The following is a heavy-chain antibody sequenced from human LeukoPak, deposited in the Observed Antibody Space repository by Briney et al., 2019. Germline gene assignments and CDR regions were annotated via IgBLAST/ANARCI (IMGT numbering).Heavy chain of an antibody. J-gene: IGHJ4*02. CDR2: IIPIFGTA. D-gene: IGHD2-2*01. Sequence: SVKVSCKASGGTFSSYAISWVRQAPGQGLEWMGGIIPIFGTANYAQKFQGRVTIPTDESTSTAYMELSSLRSEDTAVYYCAREASDCSSTSCYSGDYWGQGTLVTVSS. V-gene: IGHV1-69*05. CDR1: GGTFSSYA. CDR3: AREASDCSSTSCYSGDY.